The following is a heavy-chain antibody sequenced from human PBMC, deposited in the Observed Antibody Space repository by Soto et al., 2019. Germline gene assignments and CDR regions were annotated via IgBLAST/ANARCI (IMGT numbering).Heavy chain of an antibody. Sequence: GGSLRLSCAASGFIFGNHGMTWVRQTPGRALEWVSTINANAIDTYYADSVRGRFTISRDNSKNTLFLQMNSLRAEDTAIYYCAKKVNSGSGSQFFDYWGQGTLVTVSS. CDR3: AKKVNSGSGSQFFDY. D-gene: IGHD3-10*01. CDR2: INANAIDT. CDR1: GFIFGNHG. V-gene: IGHV3-23*01. J-gene: IGHJ4*02.